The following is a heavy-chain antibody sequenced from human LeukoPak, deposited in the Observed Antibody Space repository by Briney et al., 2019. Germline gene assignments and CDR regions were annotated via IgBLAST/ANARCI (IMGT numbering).Heavy chain of an antibody. D-gene: IGHD3-9*01. CDR2: ISAYNGNT. V-gene: IGHV1-18*01. Sequence: ASVKVSCKASGFSFISHAISWVRQAPGQGLEWMGWISAYNGNTNYSQKLQGRVTMTTDTSTSTAYMDLRSLRSDDSAEIYSLRVDTGYDILTGYPDYYYMDVWGKGTTVTVSS. CDR3: LRVDTGYDILTGYPDYYYMDV. J-gene: IGHJ6*03. CDR1: GFSFISHA.